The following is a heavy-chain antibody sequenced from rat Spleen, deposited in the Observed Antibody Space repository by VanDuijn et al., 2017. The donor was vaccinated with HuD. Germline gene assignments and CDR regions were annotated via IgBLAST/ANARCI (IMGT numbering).Heavy chain of an antibody. D-gene: IGHD1-7*01. J-gene: IGHJ3*01. CDR1: GFTFSDYN. Sequence: EVQLVESGGGLVQPGRSLKLSCAASGFTFSDYNMAWVRQAPKKGLEWVATISYDGSSTYYRDSVKGRFTISRDNAKSTLYLQRDSLRSEDTATYYCARPSYGYPFAYWGQGTLVTVSS. CDR3: ARPSYGYPFAY. CDR2: ISYDGSST. V-gene: IGHV5-7*01.